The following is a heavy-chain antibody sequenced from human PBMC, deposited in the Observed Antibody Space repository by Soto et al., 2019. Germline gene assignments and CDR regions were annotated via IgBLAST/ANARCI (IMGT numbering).Heavy chain of an antibody. D-gene: IGHD2-21*02. Sequence: EVQLLESGGGLVQPGGSLRLSCAASGFTFSSYAMNWVRQAPGKGLEWVSGISASGGSTYYADSVKGRFTISRDNSKNTLYLQMNSLRAEDTAVYYCAKRLTLYCPIDYWGQGTLVTVSS. V-gene: IGHV3-23*01. CDR1: GFTFSSYA. J-gene: IGHJ4*02. CDR3: AKRLTLYCPIDY. CDR2: ISASGGST.